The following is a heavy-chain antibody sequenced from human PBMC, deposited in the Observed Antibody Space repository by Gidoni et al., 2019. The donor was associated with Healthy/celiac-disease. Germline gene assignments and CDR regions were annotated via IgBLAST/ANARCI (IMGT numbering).Heavy chain of an antibody. J-gene: IGHJ6*03. Sequence: QVQLVQSGAEVKKPGASVKVSCKASGYTFTSYAMHWVRQAPGQRLEWMGWINAGNGNTKYSQKFQGRVTITRDTSASTAYMELSSLRSEDTAVYYCASAHCSSTSCYNYMDVWGKGTTVTVSS. CDR1: GYTFTSYA. V-gene: IGHV1-3*01. CDR3: ASAHCSSTSCYNYMDV. CDR2: INAGNGNT. D-gene: IGHD2-2*02.